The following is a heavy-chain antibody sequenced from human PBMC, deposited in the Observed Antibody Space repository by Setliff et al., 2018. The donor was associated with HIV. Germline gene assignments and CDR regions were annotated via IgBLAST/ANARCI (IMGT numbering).Heavy chain of an antibody. V-gene: IGHV4-59*11. CDR3: ARDNSGYELALDY. CDR1: GGSINNHY. D-gene: IGHD5-12*01. CDR2: IYYSGST. Sequence: SETLSLTCTVSGGSINNHYWSWIRQPAGKGLEWIGSIYYSGSTNYNPSLKSRVTISVDTSKNQFSLKLSSVTAADTAVYYCARDNSGYELALDYWGQGTLVTVSS. J-gene: IGHJ4*02.